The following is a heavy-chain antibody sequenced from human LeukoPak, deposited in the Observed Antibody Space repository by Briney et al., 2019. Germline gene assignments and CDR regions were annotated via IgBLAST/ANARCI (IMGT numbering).Heavy chain of an antibody. CDR1: GFTFSAYA. Sequence: GGSLRLSCAASGFTFSAYAMSWVRQAPGKGLEWVSAIRSSGGDTFYADSVKGRFTISRDNSKNTLYLQMNSLRAGDTAVYFCVKGYDYNNWYFDLWGRGTQVTVSS. CDR2: IRSSGGDT. J-gene: IGHJ2*01. D-gene: IGHD3-10*01. V-gene: IGHV3-23*01. CDR3: VKGYDYNNWYFDL.